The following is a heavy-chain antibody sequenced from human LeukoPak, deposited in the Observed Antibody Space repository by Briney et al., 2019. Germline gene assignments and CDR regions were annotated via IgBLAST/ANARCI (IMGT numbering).Heavy chain of an antibody. CDR1: GGSISSYY. Sequence: SETLSLTCTVSGGSISSYYWSWIRQPPGKGLEWIGYIYYSGSTNYSPSLKSRVTISVDTSKNQFSLKLSSVTAADTAVYYCARQVVAVAGTGYFDYWGQGTLVTVSS. D-gene: IGHD6-19*01. CDR2: IYYSGST. V-gene: IGHV4-59*08. CDR3: ARQVVAVAGTGYFDY. J-gene: IGHJ4*02.